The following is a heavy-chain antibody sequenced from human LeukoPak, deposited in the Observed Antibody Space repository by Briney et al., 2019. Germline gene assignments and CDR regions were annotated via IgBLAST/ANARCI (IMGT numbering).Heavy chain of an antibody. CDR1: GGTFSSYA. CDR2: IIPIFGTA. D-gene: IGHD4-17*01. J-gene: IGHJ5*01. CDR3: GTRVRDDYGDYGSHWFDF. V-gene: IGHV1-69*01. Sequence: GSAVKVSCKASGGTFSSYAFCWVRQAPGQGLEWMGEIIPIFGTANYAQKFHGRVTITADEPPSTAYMELSRLRSEDTAVYYCGTRVRDDYGDYGSHWFDFWGQGTLVTVSS.